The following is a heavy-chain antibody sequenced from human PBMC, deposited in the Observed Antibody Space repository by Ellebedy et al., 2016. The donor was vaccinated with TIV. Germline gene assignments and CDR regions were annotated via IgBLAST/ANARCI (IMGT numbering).Heavy chain of an antibody. CDR2: IKSKTDGATT. CDR3: TSPPTRFCRRGTCYSRGGS. CDR1: GFSFSNAW. D-gene: IGHD2-15*01. Sequence: PGGSLRLSCAASGFSFSNAWMDWVRQAPGKGLEWVGRIKSKTDGATTDYAAPVKGRFTISRDDSENTLYLQMNSLKAEDTAVYYCTSPPTRFCRRGTCYSRGGSWGQGTLVTVSS. V-gene: IGHV3-15*01. J-gene: IGHJ5*02.